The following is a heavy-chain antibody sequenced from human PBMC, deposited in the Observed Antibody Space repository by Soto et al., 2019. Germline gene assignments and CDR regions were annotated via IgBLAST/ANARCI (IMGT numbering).Heavy chain of an antibody. CDR2: ISSSGSTI. CDR1: GFTFSDYY. V-gene: IGHV3-11*01. CDR3: ARPLAVAGPNWSDP. D-gene: IGHD6-19*01. Sequence: VGSLRLSCAASGFTFSDYYMSWIRQAPGKGLEWVSYISSSGSTIYYADPVKGRFTISRDNAKNSLYLQMNSLRAEDTAVYYCARPLAVAGPNWSDPWGQGTLVTVSS. J-gene: IGHJ5*02.